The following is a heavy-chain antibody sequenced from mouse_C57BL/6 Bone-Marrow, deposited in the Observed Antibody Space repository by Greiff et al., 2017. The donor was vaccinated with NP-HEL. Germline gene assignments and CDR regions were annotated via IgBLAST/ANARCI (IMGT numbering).Heavy chain of an antibody. J-gene: IGHJ3*01. CDR2: IHPNSGST. CDR3: ARELGWFAY. D-gene: IGHD4-1*01. V-gene: IGHV1-64*01. CDR1: GYTFTSYW. Sequence: VKLHQPGAELVKPGASVKLSCKASGYTFTSYWMHWVKQRPGQGLEWIGMIHPNSGSTNYNEKFKSKATLTVDKSSSTAYMQLSSLTSEDSAVYYCARELGWFAYWGQGTLVTVSA.